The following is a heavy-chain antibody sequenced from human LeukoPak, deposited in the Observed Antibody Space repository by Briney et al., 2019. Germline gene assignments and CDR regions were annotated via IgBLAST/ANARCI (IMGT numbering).Heavy chain of an antibody. Sequence: TPSETLSLTCTVSGGSISSSSYYWGWIRQPPGKGLEWIGSIYYSGSTYYNPSLKSRVTISVDTSKNQFSLKLSSVTAADTAVYYCASPYYDSSGYYGYWGQGTLVTVSS. CDR1: GGSISSSSYY. J-gene: IGHJ4*02. D-gene: IGHD3-22*01. CDR3: ASPYYDSSGYYGY. V-gene: IGHV4-39*07. CDR2: IYYSGST.